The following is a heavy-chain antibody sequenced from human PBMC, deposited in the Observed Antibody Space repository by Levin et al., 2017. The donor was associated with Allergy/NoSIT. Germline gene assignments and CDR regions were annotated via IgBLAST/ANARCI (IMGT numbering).Heavy chain of an antibody. V-gene: IGHV3-72*01. CDR1: GFTLGDHY. CDR3: TRGGLGLGDHPWEY. CDR2: TRNKTNIYTT. Sequence: GESLKISCVASGFTLGDHYVDWVRQAPGKGLEWVGRTRNKTNIYTTDYAASVKGRFTISRDDSKNSFYLQMNSLETEDTAFYYCTRGGLGLGDHPWEYWGQGTLVTVAS. J-gene: IGHJ4*02. D-gene: IGHD3-16*01.